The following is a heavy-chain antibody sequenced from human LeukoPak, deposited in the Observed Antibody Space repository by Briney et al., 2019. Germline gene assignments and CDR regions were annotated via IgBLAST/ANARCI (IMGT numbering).Heavy chain of an antibody. D-gene: IGHD6-13*01. CDR2: INAGNGNT. CDR1: GYTFTSYG. Sequence: ASVKVSCKASGYTFTSYGISWVRQAPGQRLEWMGWINAGNGNTKYSQKFQGRVTITRDTSASTAYMELSSLRSEDTAVYYCARPAYSSSWLEYFQHWGQGTLVTVSS. J-gene: IGHJ1*01. CDR3: ARPAYSSSWLEYFQH. V-gene: IGHV1-3*01.